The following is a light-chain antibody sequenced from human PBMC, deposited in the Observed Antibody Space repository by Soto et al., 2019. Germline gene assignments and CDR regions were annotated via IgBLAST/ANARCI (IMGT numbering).Light chain of an antibody. J-gene: IGKJ5*01. CDR2: QAS. V-gene: IGKV1-9*01. Sequence: DIQLPQSPSLLSASIGDRVTITCRTSHDITTFLDWYQQTPGIAPQLLIYQASTLQSGVPSRFSGSRFGTEFTLTISGLLPEHFAAYHCQQLYTLPFTFGQGTRLEIK. CDR3: QQLYTLPFT. CDR1: HDITTF.